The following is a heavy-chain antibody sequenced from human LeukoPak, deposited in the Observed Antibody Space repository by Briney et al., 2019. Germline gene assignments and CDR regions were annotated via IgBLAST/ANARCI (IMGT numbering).Heavy chain of an antibody. Sequence: GTSVKVSCKTSGFTFTTSAVQWVRQARGQRLEWVGCIVVGSDNTDYAQKFQGRVTMTRDTFTSTVYMELSSLRSEDTAIYYCARVGCGGDCYADAFDIWGQGTMVTVSS. J-gene: IGHJ3*02. CDR1: GFTFTTSA. CDR2: IVVGSDNT. CDR3: ARVGCGGDCYADAFDI. D-gene: IGHD2-21*02. V-gene: IGHV1-58*01.